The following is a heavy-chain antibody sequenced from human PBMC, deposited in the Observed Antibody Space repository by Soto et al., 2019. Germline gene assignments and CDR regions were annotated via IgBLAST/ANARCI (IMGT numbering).Heavy chain of an antibody. CDR3: TRDLDYGGDSDTVDI. Sequence: PVQPMTISCKGSGYSCTSYWISWVRQMPGKGLEWMGRIDPSDSYTNYSPSFQGHVTISADKSISTAYLQWSSLKASDTAMYYCTRDLDYGGDSDTVDIWGQGTMVTVSS. CDR2: IDPSDSYT. CDR1: GYSCTSYW. D-gene: IGHD4-17*01. V-gene: IGHV5-10-1*01. J-gene: IGHJ3*02.